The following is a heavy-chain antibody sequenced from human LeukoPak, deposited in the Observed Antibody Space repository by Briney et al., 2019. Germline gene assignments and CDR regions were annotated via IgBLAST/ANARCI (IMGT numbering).Heavy chain of an antibody. D-gene: IGHD3-3*01. V-gene: IGHV3-48*02. Sequence: AGGSLRLSCAASGFTFSSYSMNWVRQAPGKGLEWVSYISSSSSTIYYADSVKGRFTISRDNAKNSLYLQMNSLGDEDTAVYYCARSYDFWDYYYMDVWGKGTTVTVSS. CDR2: ISSSSSTI. CDR1: GFTFSSYS. CDR3: ARSYDFWDYYYMDV. J-gene: IGHJ6*03.